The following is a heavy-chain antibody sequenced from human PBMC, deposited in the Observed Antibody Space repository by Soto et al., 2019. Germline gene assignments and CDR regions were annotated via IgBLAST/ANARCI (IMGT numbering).Heavy chain of an antibody. V-gene: IGHV3-48*01. CDR1: GFTFSSYS. Sequence: PGGSLRLSCAASGFTFSSYSMNWVRQALGKGLEWVSYISSSSSTIYYADSVKGRFTISRDNAKNSLYLQMNSLRAEDTAVYYCAKDPVRSSGPRWFDPWGQGTLVTVSS. J-gene: IGHJ5*02. D-gene: IGHD6-19*01. CDR2: ISSSSSTI. CDR3: AKDPVRSSGPRWFDP.